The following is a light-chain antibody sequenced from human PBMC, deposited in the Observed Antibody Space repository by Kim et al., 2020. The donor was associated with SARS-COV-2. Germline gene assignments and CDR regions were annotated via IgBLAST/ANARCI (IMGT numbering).Light chain of an antibody. CDR2: AAS. V-gene: IGKV1-16*02. CDR1: RGSNNF. CDR3: QQYGSFPLT. J-gene: IGKJ4*01. Sequence: AAVGDTVTITCRASRGSNNFLAWFQQKPGEATKSLIYAASTVQSGVPSKFSASGSGTEFALTISSLRPEDFATYYCQQYGSFPLTFGGGTKVDIK.